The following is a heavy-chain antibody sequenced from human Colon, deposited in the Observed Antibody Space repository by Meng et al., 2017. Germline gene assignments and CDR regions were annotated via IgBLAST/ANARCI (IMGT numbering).Heavy chain of an antibody. V-gene: IGHV6-1*01. CDR2: TYYRSKYYN. CDR3: ARDWGDVRGGFDF. Sequence: QVQPQQSGPGLVKPSQTLPLTCAISGDSVSSNSAAWNWIRQSPSRGLEWLGRTYYRSKYYNDYALSVKSRITINPDTSKNQFSLQLNSVTPEDTVIYYCARDWGDVRGGFDFWGQGTLVTVSS. J-gene: IGHJ4*02. D-gene: IGHD3-10*02. CDR1: GDSVSSNSAA.